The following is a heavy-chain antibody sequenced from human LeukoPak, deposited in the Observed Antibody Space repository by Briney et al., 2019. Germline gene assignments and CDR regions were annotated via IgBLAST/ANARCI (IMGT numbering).Heavy chain of an antibody. D-gene: IGHD6-19*01. CDR1: GGSITSSIYY. CDR2: IYYSGSN. V-gene: IGHV4-39*01. J-gene: IGHJ4*02. Sequence: AETLSLTCTVSGGSITSSIYYWGWLRQPPGKGLEVIGCIYYSGSNSYNPSLKSRVTISVDTSKNQFCLKLSSVTAADTAVYYCARRDSSGVVPRWDYWGQGTLVTVSS. CDR3: ARRDSSGVVPRWDY.